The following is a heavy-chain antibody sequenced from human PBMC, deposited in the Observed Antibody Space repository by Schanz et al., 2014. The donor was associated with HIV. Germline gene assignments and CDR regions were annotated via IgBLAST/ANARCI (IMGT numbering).Heavy chain of an antibody. J-gene: IGHJ1*01. D-gene: IGHD6-19*01. CDR1: GGIFSRYA. CDR2: IIPIFGTA. Sequence: QVQLEQSGAEVKSPGSSVKVSCKASGGIFSRYAFTWVRQAPGQGLEWMGGIIPIFGTANYAQKFQGRVTITADESTSTAYMELSSLRSEDTAVYYCARVEGVAGTVGYLHHWGQGTLVTVSS. V-gene: IGHV1-69*01. CDR3: ARVEGVAGTVGYLHH.